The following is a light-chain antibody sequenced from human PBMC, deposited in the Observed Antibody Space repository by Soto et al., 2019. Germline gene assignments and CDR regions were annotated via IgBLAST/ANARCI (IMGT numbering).Light chain of an antibody. Sequence: EIVLTQSPATLSLSQGERATLSCGASQSVGSLFLAWYQQKPGLAPRLLMYDVSKRFTGVPDRFSGSGSGTDFILTISRLEPEDFAVYYCQQFGASVTFGGGTKVDIK. V-gene: IGKV3D-20*01. J-gene: IGKJ4*01. CDR2: DVS. CDR3: QQFGASVT. CDR1: QSVGSLF.